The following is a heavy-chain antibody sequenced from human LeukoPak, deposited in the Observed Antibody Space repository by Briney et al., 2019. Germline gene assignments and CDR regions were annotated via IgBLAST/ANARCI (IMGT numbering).Heavy chain of an antibody. J-gene: IGHJ4*02. V-gene: IGHV3-33*01. D-gene: IGHD2-21*02. Sequence: GGSLRLSCAASGFTFSSYGMHWVRQAPGKGLEWVAVIWYDGTNKYYADSVKGRFTISRDNSKNTLYLQMNSLRAEDTAVYYCARIGGDRHPIEYWGQGTLVTVSS. CDR1: GFTFSSYG. CDR3: ARIGGDRHPIEY. CDR2: IWYDGTNK.